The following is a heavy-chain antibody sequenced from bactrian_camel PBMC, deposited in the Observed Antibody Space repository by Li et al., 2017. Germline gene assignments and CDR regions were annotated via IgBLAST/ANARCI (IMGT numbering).Heavy chain of an antibody. V-gene: IGHV3S40*01. CDR2: INTDGSTT. Sequence: VQLVESGGGLVQPGGSLRLSCAAFGSAFRSYDMSWVRQAPGKGLEWVSAINTDGSTTYYADSVRGRFTVFQDSAKNTVYLQMNNLRPEDTGMYYCAADKVVGLPFSVARSYRLWGQGTQVTVS. D-gene: IGHD2*01. J-gene: IGHJ4*01. CDR3: AADKVVGLPFSVARSYRL. CDR1: GSAFRSYD.